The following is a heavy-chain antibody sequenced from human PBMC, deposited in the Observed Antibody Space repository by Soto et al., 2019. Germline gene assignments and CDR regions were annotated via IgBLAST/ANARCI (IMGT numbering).Heavy chain of an antibody. CDR1: GGTFSSYT. J-gene: IGHJ4*02. CDR3: GRTADDYGGAY. D-gene: IGHD4-17*01. V-gene: IGHV1-69*02. Sequence: QVQLVQSGAEVKKPGSSVKVSCKASGGTFSSYTISWVRQAPGQGLEWMGRIIPILGIANYAQKFQGRVTITADKPTSTAYMKVRSLRSEDTAGHYCGRTADDYGGAYWGQGTLVPVSS. CDR2: IIPILGIA.